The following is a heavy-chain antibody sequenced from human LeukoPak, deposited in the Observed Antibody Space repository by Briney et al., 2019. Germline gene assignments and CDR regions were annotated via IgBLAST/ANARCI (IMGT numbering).Heavy chain of an antibody. Sequence: GGSLRLSCAASEFTFSSYSMNWVRQAPGKGLEWVSSISSSSSYIYYADSVKGRFTISRDNAKNSLYLQMNSLRAEDTAVYYCAREGWFGDVNDNWFDPWGQGTLVTVSS. D-gene: IGHD3-10*01. CDR1: EFTFSSYS. CDR3: AREGWFGDVNDNWFDP. J-gene: IGHJ5*02. CDR2: ISSSSSYI. V-gene: IGHV3-21*01.